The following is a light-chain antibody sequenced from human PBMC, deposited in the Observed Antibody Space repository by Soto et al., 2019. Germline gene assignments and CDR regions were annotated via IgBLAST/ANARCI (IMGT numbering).Light chain of an antibody. CDR2: DAS. V-gene: IGKV1-33*01. CDR3: QQYESLPLT. J-gene: IGKJ4*01. Sequence: DMRLTQSPSSLSASVGDRVTITCRASQDISNYLHWYQQKPGKAPKLLIYDASNLEGGVPSRFSGSGSGTYFTFTINSLQPEDVATYYCQQYESLPLTFGGGTRVEIK. CDR1: QDISNY.